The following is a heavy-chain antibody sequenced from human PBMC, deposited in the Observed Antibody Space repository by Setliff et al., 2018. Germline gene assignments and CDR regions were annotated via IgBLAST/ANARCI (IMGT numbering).Heavy chain of an antibody. CDR2: VYNTGTT. D-gene: IGHD3-9*01. CDR3: AHSTTFDLHHDY. CDR1: GDSISNSDYY. V-gene: IGHV4-39*02. J-gene: IGHJ4*02. Sequence: SETLSLTCIVAGDSISNSDYYWGWIRQPPGKGLEWIGRVYNTGTTNYNPSLKSRVTISISADTSNKSFSLNLFSVTAADTAVYYCAHSTTFDLHHDYWGQGALVTVSS.